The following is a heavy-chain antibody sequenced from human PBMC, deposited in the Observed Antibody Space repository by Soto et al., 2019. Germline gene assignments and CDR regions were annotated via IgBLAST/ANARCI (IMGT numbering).Heavy chain of an antibody. CDR2: ISGSGGST. J-gene: IGHJ5*02. V-gene: IGHV3-23*01. D-gene: IGHD6-13*01. CDR1: GFTFSSYA. Sequence: EVQLLESGGGLVQPGGSLSLSCAASGFTFSSYARSWVRQAPGKGLEWVSAISGSGGSTYYADSVKGRFTISRDNSKNTLYLQMNSLRAEDTAVYYCAKNPYSSSWYVWVDPWGQGTLVTVSS. CDR3: AKNPYSSSWYVWVDP.